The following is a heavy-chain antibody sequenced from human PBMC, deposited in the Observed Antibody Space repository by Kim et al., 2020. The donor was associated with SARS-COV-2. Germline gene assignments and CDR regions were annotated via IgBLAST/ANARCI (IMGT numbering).Heavy chain of an antibody. V-gene: IGHV1-69*13. D-gene: IGHD3-16*01. J-gene: IGHJ4*02. Sequence: SVKVSCKASGGTFSSYAISWVRQAPGQGLEWMGGIIPIFGTANYAQKFQGRVTITADESTSTAYMELSSLRSEDTAVYYCASCDYYDYVWGRPYFDYWGQGPLVTVSS. CDR2: IIPIFGTA. CDR3: ASCDYYDYVWGRPYFDY. CDR1: GGTFSSYA.